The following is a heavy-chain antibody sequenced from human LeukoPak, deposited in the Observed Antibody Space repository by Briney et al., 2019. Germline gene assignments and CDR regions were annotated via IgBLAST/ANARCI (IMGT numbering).Heavy chain of an antibody. Sequence: GGSLTLSCAVSGFTFTTYAMSWVRQAPGKGLEWVSSISDRGGSTYYADSVKGRFTISRDNSKSTLYLQMNSLRAEDTAVYYCAKCGLPSYYYYGMDVWGQGTTVTVSS. V-gene: IGHV3-23*01. J-gene: IGHJ6*02. CDR2: ISDRGGST. CDR3: AKCGLPSYYYYGMDV. D-gene: IGHD5-12*01. CDR1: GFTFTTYA.